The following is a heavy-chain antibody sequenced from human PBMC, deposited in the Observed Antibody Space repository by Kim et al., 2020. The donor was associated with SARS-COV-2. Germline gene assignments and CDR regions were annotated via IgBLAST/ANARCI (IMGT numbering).Heavy chain of an antibody. D-gene: IGHD2-2*01. CDR1: GFTFSSYS. V-gene: IGHV3-21*01. J-gene: IGHJ4*02. Sequence: GGSLRLSCAASGFTFSSYSMNWVRQAPRKGLEWVSSISSSSSYIYYADSVKGRFTISRDNAKNSLYLQMNSLRAEDTAVYYCASVLGYCSSTSCWIDYWGQGTLVTVSS. CDR2: ISSSSSYI. CDR3: ASVLGYCSSTSCWIDY.